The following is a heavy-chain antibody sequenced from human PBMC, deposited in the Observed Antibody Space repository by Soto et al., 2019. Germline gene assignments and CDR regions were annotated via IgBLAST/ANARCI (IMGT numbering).Heavy chain of an antibody. CDR3: AREGQYQRLWGGRARFDP. D-gene: IGHD2-2*01. Sequence: QVQLVQSGAEVKKPGSSVKVSCKASGGTFSSYTISWVRQAPGQGLEWMGRIIPILGIANYAQKFQGRVTITEDKSTSTAYMELSSLRSEDTAVYYCAREGQYQRLWGGRARFDPWGQGTLVTVSS. CDR1: GGTFSSYT. V-gene: IGHV1-69*08. J-gene: IGHJ5*02. CDR2: IIPILGIA.